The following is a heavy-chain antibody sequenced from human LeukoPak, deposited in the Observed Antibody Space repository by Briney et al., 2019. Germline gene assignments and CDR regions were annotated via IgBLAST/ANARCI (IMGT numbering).Heavy chain of an antibody. CDR2: ISSSSSYI. CDR3: ASRSSGPYYMDV. Sequence: PGGSLRLSCAASGFTFSSYSMNWVRQAPGKGLEWVSSISSSSSYIYYADSVKGRFTISRDNAKNSLYLQMNSLRAKDTAVYYCASRSSGPYYMDVWGKGTTVTVSS. D-gene: IGHD6-19*01. J-gene: IGHJ6*03. V-gene: IGHV3-21*01. CDR1: GFTFSSYS.